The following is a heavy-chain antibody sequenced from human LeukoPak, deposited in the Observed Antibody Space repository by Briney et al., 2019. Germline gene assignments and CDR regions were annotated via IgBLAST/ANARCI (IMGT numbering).Heavy chain of an antibody. Sequence: GGSLRLSCAASGFTVSSNYMSWVRQAPGKGLEWVSVIYSAGNIYYADSVKGRFTISRDNSKNTVFLQMSSLRAEDTAVYYCAREDTCYGDHYFDLWGQGTLVSVSS. J-gene: IGHJ4*02. V-gene: IGHV3-53*01. D-gene: IGHD4-17*01. CDR2: IYSAGNI. CDR3: AREDTCYGDHYFDL. CDR1: GFTVSSNY.